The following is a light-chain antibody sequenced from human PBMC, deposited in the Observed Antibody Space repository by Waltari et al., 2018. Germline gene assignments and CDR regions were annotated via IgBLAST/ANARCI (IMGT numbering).Light chain of an antibody. V-gene: IGLV2-14*01. J-gene: IGLJ1*01. Sequence: QSALTQPASVSGSPGQSIPIPCTGTIADVGTYNYISWHEHHPGKAPKVIISEVSHRPSGISDRFSGSKSGNTASLTISGLRPEDEADYYCSSYTDKNTLDFGSGTKVNVL. CDR3: SSYTDKNTLD. CDR1: IADVGTYNY. CDR2: EVS.